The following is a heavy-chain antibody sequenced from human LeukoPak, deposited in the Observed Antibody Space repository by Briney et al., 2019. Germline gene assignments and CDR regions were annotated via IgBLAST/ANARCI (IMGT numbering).Heavy chain of an antibody. CDR3: AREIGSGSSFAY. D-gene: IGHD3-10*01. J-gene: IGHJ4*02. V-gene: IGHV1-2*02. Sequence: ASVKVSCKTSGYTFTGYYMHWVRQAPGQGLEWMGWINPNSGGTNYAQKFQGRVTMTGDTSISTAYMELSTLRSDDTAVYYCAREIGSGSSFAYWGQGTLVTVSS. CDR1: GYTFTGYY. CDR2: INPNSGGT.